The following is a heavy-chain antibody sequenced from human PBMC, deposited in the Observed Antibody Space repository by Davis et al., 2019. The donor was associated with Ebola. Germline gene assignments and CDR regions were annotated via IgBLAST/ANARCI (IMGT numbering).Heavy chain of an antibody. D-gene: IGHD2-2*01. CDR1: GFTLSDTG. V-gene: IGHV3-73*01. J-gene: IGHJ6*02. CDR2: IRSEVNSNAT. CDR3: TRSYPLDV. Sequence: GESLKISCAVSGFTLSDTGLHWVRQTSGKGLEWVGRIRSEVNSNATGYAASVKGRFTISRDDSKNTAYLQMNSLKTEDTAIYYCTRSYPLDVWGQGTTVTVSS.